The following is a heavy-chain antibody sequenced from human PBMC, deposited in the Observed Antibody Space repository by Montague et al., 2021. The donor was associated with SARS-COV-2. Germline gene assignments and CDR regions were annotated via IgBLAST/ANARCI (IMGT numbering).Heavy chain of an antibody. D-gene: IGHD3-3*01. CDR1: GGSISSSSYY. Sequence: SETLYLTCTVSGGSISSSSYYWGWIRQPPGKGLEWIGSIYYSGSTYYNPSLKSRVTISVDTSKNQFSLKLSSVTAADTAVYYCARKASRGITIFGVVTASYYFDYWGQGTLVTVSS. V-gene: IGHV4-39*01. CDR2: IYYSGST. J-gene: IGHJ4*02. CDR3: ARKASRGITIFGVVTASYYFDY.